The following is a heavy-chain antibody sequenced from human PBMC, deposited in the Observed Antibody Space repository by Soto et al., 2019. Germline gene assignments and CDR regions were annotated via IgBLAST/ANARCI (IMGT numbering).Heavy chain of an antibody. CDR3: ARDNWNSY. D-gene: IGHD1-7*01. CDR2: IHNDGSTT. CDR1: GFTFSSYW. Sequence: EVQLVESGGGLVQPGVSVRLSCAASGFTFSSYWMHWVRQAPGKGLMWVSRIHNDGSTTRYADSVKGRFTISRDNAKNTLYLQMSSLRVEDTAAYYCARDNWNSYWGQGTLVTVSS. V-gene: IGHV3-74*01. J-gene: IGHJ4*01.